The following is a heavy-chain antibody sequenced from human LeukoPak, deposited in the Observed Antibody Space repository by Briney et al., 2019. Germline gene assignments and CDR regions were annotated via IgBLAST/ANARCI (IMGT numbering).Heavy chain of an antibody. CDR1: GFTFSNYV. CDR3: AKDKSLGSQDYGMDV. D-gene: IGHD1-26*01. J-gene: IGHJ6*02. Sequence: GASLRLSCAASGFTFSNYVMSWVRQAPGKGLEWVSGISGSGSSTYYADSVKGRFTISRDNSKNTLYLQMNSLRAEDTALYYCAKDKSLGSQDYGMDVWGQGTTVTVSS. V-gene: IGHV3-23*01. CDR2: ISGSGSST.